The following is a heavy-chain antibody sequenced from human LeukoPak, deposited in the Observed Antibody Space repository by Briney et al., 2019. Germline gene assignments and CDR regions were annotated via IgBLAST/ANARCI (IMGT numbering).Heavy chain of an antibody. Sequence: GASVKVSCKASGYTFTDYFMHWVRLAPGQGLEWMGWINPNSGGTNFAQKFQGRVTMTRDTSISTAYMELSSLTSDDTAAYYCARGRFSGYGADWGQGTLVTVSS. D-gene: IGHD5-12*01. CDR2: INPNSGGT. J-gene: IGHJ4*02. V-gene: IGHV1-2*02. CDR1: GYTFTDYF. CDR3: ARGRFSGYGAD.